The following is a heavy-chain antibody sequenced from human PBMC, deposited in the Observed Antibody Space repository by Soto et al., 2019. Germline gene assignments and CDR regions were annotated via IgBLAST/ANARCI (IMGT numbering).Heavy chain of an antibody. Sequence: QVLLVESGGGVVQTGRSLRLSCAASGFTLSSYGMHWVRQAPGKGLEWVAVISYDGSNKYYADSVKGRFTISRDNSKRTLYVQMDSLRAEDTAVYYCAKDRLGPGRPYGMDVWGQGTTVTVSS. CDR3: AKDRLGPGRPYGMDV. V-gene: IGHV3-30*18. CDR2: ISYDGSNK. J-gene: IGHJ6*02. D-gene: IGHD7-27*01. CDR1: GFTLSSYG.